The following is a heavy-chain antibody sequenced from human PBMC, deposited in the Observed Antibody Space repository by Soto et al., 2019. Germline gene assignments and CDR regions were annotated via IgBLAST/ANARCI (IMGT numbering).Heavy chain of an antibody. J-gene: IGHJ4*02. D-gene: IGHD2-21*02. Sequence: QVQLQESGPGLVKPSQTLSLTCTVSGGSISSGGYYWSWIRQHPGKGLEWIGYIYYRGSTYYNPSLKSRVTISVDTSKNQFSLKLSSVTAADTAVYYCARLPIVVVTGGDYFDYWGQGTLVTVSS. CDR2: IYYRGST. CDR3: ARLPIVVVTGGDYFDY. CDR1: GGSISSGGYY. V-gene: IGHV4-31*03.